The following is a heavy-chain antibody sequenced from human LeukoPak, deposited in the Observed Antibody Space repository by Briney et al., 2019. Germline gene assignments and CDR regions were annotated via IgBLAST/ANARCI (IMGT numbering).Heavy chain of an antibody. CDR3: ATPLDYYDSSGYHQGGD. Sequence: GGSLRLSCAASGFTFSSYSMNWVRQAPGKGLEWVSSISSSSSYIYYADSVKGRFTISRDNAKNSLYLQMNSLRAEDTAVYYCATPLDYYDSSGYHQGGDWGQGTLVTVSS. J-gene: IGHJ4*02. CDR2: ISSSSSYI. CDR1: GFTFSSYS. V-gene: IGHV3-21*04. D-gene: IGHD3-22*01.